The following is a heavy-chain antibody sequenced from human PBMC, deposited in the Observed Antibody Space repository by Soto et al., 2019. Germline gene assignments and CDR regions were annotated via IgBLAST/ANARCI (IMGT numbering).Heavy chain of an antibody. CDR1: GFTFTDYW. V-gene: IGHV3-74*01. D-gene: IGHD4-4*01. CDR3: ARETYRGFYFDY. CDR2: INSDGSRT. Sequence: GGSLRLSCAASGFTFTDYWTHWVRQAPGKGLVWVSRINSDGSRTSYADSVTGRFTISRDNAKNTLYLQMNSLRVEDTALYYCARETYRGFYFDYWGQGTLVTVA. J-gene: IGHJ4*02.